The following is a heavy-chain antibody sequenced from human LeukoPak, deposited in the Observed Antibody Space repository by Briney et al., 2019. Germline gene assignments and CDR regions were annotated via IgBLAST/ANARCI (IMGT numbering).Heavy chain of an antibody. CDR3: ARVMDSSSSSGDY. CDR2: IYYSGST. D-gene: IGHD6-6*01. Sequence: SSETLSLTCTVSGGSISIYYWRWIRQPPGKGLEWIGYIYYSGSTNYNPSLKSRVTISVDTSKNQFSLKLSSVTAADTAVYYCARVMDSSSSSGDYWGQGTLVTVSS. V-gene: IGHV4-59*01. CDR1: GGSISIYY. J-gene: IGHJ4*02.